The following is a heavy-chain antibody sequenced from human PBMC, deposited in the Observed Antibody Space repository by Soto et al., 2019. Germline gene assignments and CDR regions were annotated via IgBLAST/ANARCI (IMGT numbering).Heavy chain of an antibody. CDR2: INHSGST. V-gene: IGHV4-34*01. CDR3: ARGRWYYYDFWSGYHKNWFDP. D-gene: IGHD3-3*01. Sequence: SETLSLTCAVYGGSFSGYYWSWIRQPPGKGLEWIGEINHSGSTNYNPSLKSRVTISVDTSKNQFSLKLSSVTAADTAVYYCARGRWYYYDFWSGYHKNWFDPWGRGTLVTVSS. J-gene: IGHJ5*02. CDR1: GGSFSGYY.